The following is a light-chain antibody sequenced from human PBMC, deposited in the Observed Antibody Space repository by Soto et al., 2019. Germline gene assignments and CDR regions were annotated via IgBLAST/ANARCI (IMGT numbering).Light chain of an antibody. V-gene: IGKV3-15*01. J-gene: IGKJ4*01. CDR1: QSVSNR. CDR2: SAS. Sequence: EIVMTQSPATLSVSPGERATLSCRASQSVSNRIAWYQQKPGQAPRLLIYSASTRATGIPARFSGSGSGTEFTLTIDSLQSEDFAVYYCQQCNSRPPVTFGGGTKVEIK. CDR3: QQCNSRPPVT.